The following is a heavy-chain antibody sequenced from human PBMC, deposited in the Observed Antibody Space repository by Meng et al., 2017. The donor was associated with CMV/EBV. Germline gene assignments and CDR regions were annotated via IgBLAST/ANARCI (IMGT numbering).Heavy chain of an antibody. V-gene: IGHV3-66*02. D-gene: IGHD5-24*01. CDR2: VFGGAST. Sequence: GESLKISCAASGFTVSGNYMSWARQAPGKGLEWVSVVFGGASTYYADSVKGRFTISRDNSKNMLYLQMNSLRAEDTAVYYCARELRDDYTWGFFDYWGQGTLVTVSS. CDR1: GFTVSGNY. CDR3: ARELRDDYTWGFFDY. J-gene: IGHJ4*02.